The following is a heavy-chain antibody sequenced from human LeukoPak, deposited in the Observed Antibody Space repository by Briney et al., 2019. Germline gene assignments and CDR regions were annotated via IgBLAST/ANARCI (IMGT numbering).Heavy chain of an antibody. J-gene: IGHJ6*03. V-gene: IGHV1-18*01. CDR3: ACQIEVGATHRGFYYYMDV. CDR1: GYTFTSYG. CDR2: ISAYNGNT. D-gene: IGHD1-26*01. Sequence: ASVNVSCKASGYTFTSYGISWVRQAPGQGLEWMGWISAYNGNTNYAQKFQGRVTMTEDTSTDTAYMELSSLRSEDTAVYYCACQIEVGATHRGFYYYMDVWGNGTTVTVSS.